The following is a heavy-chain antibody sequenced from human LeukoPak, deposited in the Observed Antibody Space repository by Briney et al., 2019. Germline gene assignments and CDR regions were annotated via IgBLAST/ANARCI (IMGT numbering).Heavy chain of an antibody. CDR3: ARDGPVGATNLDY. CDR1: GFTVSSNY. CDR2: IYSGGST. J-gene: IGHJ4*02. D-gene: IGHD1-26*01. Sequence: GGSLRLSCAASGFTVSSNYMSWVRQAPGKGLEWVLVIYSGGSTYYADSVKGRFTISRDNSKNTLYLQMNSLRAEDTAVYYCARDGPVGATNLDYWGQGTLVTVSS. V-gene: IGHV3-53*01.